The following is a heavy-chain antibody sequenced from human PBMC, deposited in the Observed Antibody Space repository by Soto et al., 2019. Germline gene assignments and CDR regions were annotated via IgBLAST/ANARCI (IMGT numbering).Heavy chain of an antibody. J-gene: IGHJ4*02. Sequence: QVHLVESGVGVVQPGRSLRLSCAASGFTFIGYGMHWVRQAPGKGLEWVALIAYDGSNKYYADSVKGRFTISRDNSKNTLYLQMNSLRAEDTAVYYCAKETTDLGVFDYWGQGTLVTVSS. CDR1: GFTFIGYG. CDR3: AKETTDLGVFDY. D-gene: IGHD3-16*01. CDR2: IAYDGSNK. V-gene: IGHV3-30*18.